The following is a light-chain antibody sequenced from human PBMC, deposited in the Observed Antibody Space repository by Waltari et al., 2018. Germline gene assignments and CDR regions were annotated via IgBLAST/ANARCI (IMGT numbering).Light chain of an antibody. CDR3: HQYYSTPQT. Sequence: DIVLTQSPEFMAVSLGERATLNCKSSQSLLFNSDSKSYLAWYQQRRGQPPTRLSYWASTRESGVPDRFNGSGSGTDFSLTISSLQAEDAAVYYCHQYYSTPQTFGQGTKVEVK. V-gene: IGKV4-1*01. CDR1: QSLLFNSDSKSY. J-gene: IGKJ1*01. CDR2: WAS.